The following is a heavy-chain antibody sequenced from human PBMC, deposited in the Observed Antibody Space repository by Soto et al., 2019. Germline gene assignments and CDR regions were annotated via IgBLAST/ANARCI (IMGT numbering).Heavy chain of an antibody. CDR3: ARHDDYGSGTLYYYMDV. CDR2: IYPGDSDT. J-gene: IGHJ6*03. Sequence: PGESLKISCKGSGYSFTSYWIGWVRQMPGKGLEWMGIIYPGDSDTRYSPSFQGQVTISADKSISTAYLQWSSLKAPDTAMYYCARHDDYGSGTLYYYMDVWGKGTTVTVSS. CDR1: GYSFTSYW. D-gene: IGHD3-10*01. V-gene: IGHV5-51*01.